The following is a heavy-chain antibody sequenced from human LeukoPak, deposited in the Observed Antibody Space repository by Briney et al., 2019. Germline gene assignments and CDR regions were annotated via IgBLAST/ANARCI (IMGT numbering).Heavy chain of an antibody. CDR2: ISGIADNT. CDR3: ANSHSFRPGRLHY. Sequence: GGSLRLSCSASGFTVSSYAMSWVRQAPGRGLDWVAGISGIADNTYYADSGKGRFTIPRDNSKDTVYLQMNSLRPGRAGVYYCANSHSFRPGRLHYWGQGTLVTVSS. CDR1: GFTVSSYA. V-gene: IGHV3-23*01. J-gene: IGHJ4*02. D-gene: IGHD6-6*01.